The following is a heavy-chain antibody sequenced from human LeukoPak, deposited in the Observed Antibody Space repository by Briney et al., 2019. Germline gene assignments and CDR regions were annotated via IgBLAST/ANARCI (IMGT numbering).Heavy chain of an antibody. CDR2: MNPNSGNT. CDR3: ARGRYSSGWYYY. Sequence: GASVKVSCKASGYTFTSYDINWVRQATAQGLEWMGWMNPNSGNTGYAQKFQGRVTMTRNTSISTAYMELSSLRSEDTAVYYCARGRYSSGWYYYWGQGTLVTVSS. D-gene: IGHD6-19*01. V-gene: IGHV1-8*01. J-gene: IGHJ4*02. CDR1: GYTFTSYD.